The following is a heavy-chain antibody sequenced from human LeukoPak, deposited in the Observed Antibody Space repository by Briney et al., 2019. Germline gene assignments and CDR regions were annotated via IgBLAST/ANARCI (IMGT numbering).Heavy chain of an antibody. J-gene: IGHJ3*02. CDR2: INPNSGGT. Sequence: ASVKVSCKASGYTFTGYYMHWLRQAPGQGLEWMGWINPNSGGTNYAQKFQGRVTMTRDTSISTAYMELSRLRSDDTAVYYCASLYYDSSGYSYDAFDIWGQGTMVTVSS. D-gene: IGHD3-22*01. CDR3: ASLYYDSSGYSYDAFDI. V-gene: IGHV1-2*02. CDR1: GYTFTGYY.